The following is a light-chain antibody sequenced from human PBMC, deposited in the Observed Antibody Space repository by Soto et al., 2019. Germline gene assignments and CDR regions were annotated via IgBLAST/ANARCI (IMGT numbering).Light chain of an antibody. CDR3: QQYAWWPRP. J-gene: IGKJ2*01. Sequence: ETVMTQSPATLSVSPADRVTLYCRASQSIGTTLLWFQQSTGQPPRLLLTGASDRVAGVPDRFRGSGSGTDFTLTISGLHSTDFEVDYCQQYAWWPRPFGQGTKLDIK. CDR1: QSIGTT. CDR2: GAS. V-gene: IGKV3-15*01.